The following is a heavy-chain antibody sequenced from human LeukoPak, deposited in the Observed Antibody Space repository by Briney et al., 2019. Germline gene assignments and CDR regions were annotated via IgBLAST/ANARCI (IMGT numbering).Heavy chain of an antibody. CDR3: SVTGQRPYYYYYMDV. CDR2: INHSGST. Sequence: SETLSLTCAVYGGSFSGYYWSWIRQPPGKGLEWIGEINHSGSTNYNPSLKSRVTISVDTSKNQFSLNLSSVTAADTAVYYCSVTGQRPYYYYYMDVWGKGTTVTISS. CDR1: GGSFSGYY. V-gene: IGHV4-34*01. J-gene: IGHJ6*03. D-gene: IGHD2-21*02.